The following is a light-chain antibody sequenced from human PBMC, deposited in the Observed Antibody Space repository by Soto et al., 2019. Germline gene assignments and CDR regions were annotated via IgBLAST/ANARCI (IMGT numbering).Light chain of an antibody. Sequence: QSALTQPASVSGSPGQSITISCTGTSSDGGGYKYVSWYQHHPGQAPKLMIHAVNSRPSGVSTRFSGSKSGNTASLTISGLQPEDEADYYCSSYTSSSTWVFGGGTKVTVL. CDR2: AVN. J-gene: IGLJ3*02. V-gene: IGLV2-14*01. CDR1: SSDGGGYKY. CDR3: SSYTSSSTWV.